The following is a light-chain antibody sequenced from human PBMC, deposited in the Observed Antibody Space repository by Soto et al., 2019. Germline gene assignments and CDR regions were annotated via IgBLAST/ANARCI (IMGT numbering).Light chain of an antibody. CDR2: EVT. V-gene: IGLV2-14*01. CDR3: SSYTSSSTLA. CDR1: STDVGGYNY. J-gene: IGLJ2*01. Sequence: QSALAQPSSVSGSPGQSITISCTGTSTDVGGYNYVSWYQHHPGKAPKLIIYEVTDRPSGVSNRFSGSKSGNTASLTISGLQAEDEADYYCSSYTSSSTLAFGGGTQLTV.